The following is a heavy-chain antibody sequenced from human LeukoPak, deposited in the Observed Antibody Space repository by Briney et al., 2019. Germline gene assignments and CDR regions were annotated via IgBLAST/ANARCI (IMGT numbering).Heavy chain of an antibody. CDR2: IRGSGGST. D-gene: IGHD6-13*01. Sequence: PGGSLRLSCGASGFTFRSYAMRWVRQARGGGGEGVSAIRGSGGSTYYADSVKGRFTISRDNSKNTVYLQMNSLRAEDTAVYYCAIGGGRRGYGTFDIWGQGTMVTVS. CDR3: AIGGGRRGYGTFDI. V-gene: IGHV3-23*01. CDR1: GFTFRSYA. J-gene: IGHJ3*02.